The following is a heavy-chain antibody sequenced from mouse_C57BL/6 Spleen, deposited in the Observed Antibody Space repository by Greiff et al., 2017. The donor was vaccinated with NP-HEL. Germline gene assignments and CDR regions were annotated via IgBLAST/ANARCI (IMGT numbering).Heavy chain of an antibody. J-gene: IGHJ1*03. Sequence: EVKLMESGGGLVKPGGSLKLSCAASGFTFSSYAMSWVRQTPEKRLEWVATISDGGSYTYYPDNVKGRFTISRDNAKNNLYLQMSHLKSEDTAMYYCARDYYGSSHYWYFDVWGTGTTVTVSS. CDR3: ARDYYGSSHYWYFDV. CDR1: GFTFSSYA. CDR2: ISDGGSYT. D-gene: IGHD1-1*01. V-gene: IGHV5-4*03.